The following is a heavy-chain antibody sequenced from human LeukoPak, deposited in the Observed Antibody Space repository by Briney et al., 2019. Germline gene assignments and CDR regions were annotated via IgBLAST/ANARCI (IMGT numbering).Heavy chain of an antibody. Sequence: PSETLSLTCTVSGGYISSSSYYWGWIRQPPGKGLEWIGDIYYTGRTYYNSSLKSRLTVSIDTSKNQISVKLASVTAADTAVYYCASRRYYDSTGYLDWGQGTLITVSS. CDR2: IYYTGRT. D-gene: IGHD3-22*01. CDR1: GGYISSSSYY. V-gene: IGHV4-39*01. J-gene: IGHJ1*01. CDR3: ASRRYYDSTGYLD.